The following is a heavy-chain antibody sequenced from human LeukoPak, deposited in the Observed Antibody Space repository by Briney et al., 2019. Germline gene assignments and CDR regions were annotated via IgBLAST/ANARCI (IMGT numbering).Heavy chain of an antibody. CDR2: IRYDGSNK. J-gene: IGHJ4*02. CDR3: ARGGFIAIRSPFDY. CDR1: GFTFSSYG. V-gene: IGHV3-30*02. Sequence: PGGSLRLSCAASGFTFSSYGMHWVRQAPGKGLEWVAFIRYDGSNKYYADSVKDRFTISRDNSKNTLYLQMNSLRAEDTAVYYCARGGFIAIRSPFDYWGQGTLVTVSS. D-gene: IGHD6-13*01.